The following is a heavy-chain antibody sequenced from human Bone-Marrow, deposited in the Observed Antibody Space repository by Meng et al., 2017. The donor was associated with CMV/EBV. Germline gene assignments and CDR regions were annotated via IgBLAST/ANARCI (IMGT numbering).Heavy chain of an antibody. CDR2: IKSKTDGGTT. D-gene: IGHD1-7*01. CDR3: TTDLQISGTTGYYGMDV. CDR1: GFTFSNAW. Sequence: GGSLRLSCAASGFTFSNAWMSWVRQAPGKGLEWVGRIKSKTDGGTTDYAAPVKGRFTISRDDSKNTLYLQMNSLKTEDTAVYYCTTDLQISGTTGYYGMDVWAQGTTVTVSS. V-gene: IGHV3-15*01. J-gene: IGHJ6*02.